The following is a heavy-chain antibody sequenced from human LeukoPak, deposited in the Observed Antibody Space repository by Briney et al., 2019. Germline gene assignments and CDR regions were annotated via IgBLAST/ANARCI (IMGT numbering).Heavy chain of an antibody. CDR3: ARDGDYCVDP. J-gene: IGHJ5*02. D-gene: IGHD2/OR15-2a*01. CDR2: INPNSGGT. CDR1: GYTFTGYY. V-gene: IGHV1-2*02. Sequence: ASVKVSCKASGYTFTGYYMHWVRQAPGQGLEWMGWINPNSGGTNYAQKFQGRVTMTRDTSISTAYMELRSLTSEDTAVYYCARDGDYCVDPWGQGTLVTVSS.